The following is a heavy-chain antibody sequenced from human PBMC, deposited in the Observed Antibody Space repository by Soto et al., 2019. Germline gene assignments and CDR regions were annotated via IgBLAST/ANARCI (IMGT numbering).Heavy chain of an antibody. Sequence: ASVKVSCKVSGYTLTELSMHWVRQAPGKGLEWMGGFDPEDGETIYAQKFQGRVTMTEDTSTDTAYMELSSLRSEDTAVYYCATRDDSCSGGSCYSYYDAFDIWGQGTMFTVSS. V-gene: IGHV1-24*01. D-gene: IGHD2-15*01. J-gene: IGHJ3*02. CDR1: GYTLTELS. CDR2: FDPEDGET. CDR3: ATRDDSCSGGSCYSYYDAFDI.